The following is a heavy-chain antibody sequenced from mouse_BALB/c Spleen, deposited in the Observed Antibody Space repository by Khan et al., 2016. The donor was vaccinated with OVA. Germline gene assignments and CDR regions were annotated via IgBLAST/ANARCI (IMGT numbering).Heavy chain of an antibody. J-gene: IGHJ4*01. CDR1: GYTFTNYG. CDR2: INTYTGEP. D-gene: IGHD2-14*01. Sequence: QIQLVQSGPELKKPGETVKISCKASGYTFTNYGMNWVKQAPGKGLKWMGWINTYTGEPTYADDFKGRFAFSLETSASTAYLQINNLKNEDTTTYFGARGRNYRIYARDYWGQGTTVTVSS. CDR3: ARGRNYRIYARDY. V-gene: IGHV9-3-1*01.